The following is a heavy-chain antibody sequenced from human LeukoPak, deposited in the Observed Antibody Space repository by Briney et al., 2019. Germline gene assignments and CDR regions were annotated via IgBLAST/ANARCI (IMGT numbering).Heavy chain of an antibody. CDR2: INHSGST. J-gene: IGHJ4*02. CDR1: GGSFSGYY. CDR3: ARHSTSIAAAGGYYFDY. Sequence: TSETLSLTCAVYGGSFSGYYWSWIRQPPGKGLEWIGEINHSGSTNYNPSLKSRVTISVDTSKNQFSLKLSSVTAADTAVYYCARHSTSIAAAGGYYFDYWGQGTLVTVSS. D-gene: IGHD6-13*01. V-gene: IGHV4-34*01.